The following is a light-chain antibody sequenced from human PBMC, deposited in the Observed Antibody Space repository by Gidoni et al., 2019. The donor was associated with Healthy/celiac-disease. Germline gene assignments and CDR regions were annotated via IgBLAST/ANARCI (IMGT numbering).Light chain of an antibody. CDR1: QNPLYSSNNKNY. CDR2: LAS. J-gene: IGKJ4*01. V-gene: IGKV4-1*01. CDR3: QQHYSIPLT. Sequence: DFVLTQSPDSLTVSPGERATINCKSSQNPLYSSNNKNYLAWYQQKPGQPPKLLISLASTRESGVPDRFSGSGSGTDFTLTISSLQAEDVAVYYWQQHYSIPLTFGGGTKVEIK.